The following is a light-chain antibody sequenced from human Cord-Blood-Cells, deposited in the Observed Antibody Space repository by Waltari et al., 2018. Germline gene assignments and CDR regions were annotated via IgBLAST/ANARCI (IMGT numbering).Light chain of an antibody. CDR1: QSISSW. CDR3: QQYNSYSGT. CDR2: DAS. J-gene: IGKJ1*01. V-gene: IGKV1-5*01. Sequence: DIQMTQSPSTLSASVGDRVTITYRASQSISSWLAWYQQKPGKAPKLLIYDASSLESGVPSRCSGRGSVTEFTLTTSSLQPDDFATYYCQQYNSYSGTFGQGTKVEIK.